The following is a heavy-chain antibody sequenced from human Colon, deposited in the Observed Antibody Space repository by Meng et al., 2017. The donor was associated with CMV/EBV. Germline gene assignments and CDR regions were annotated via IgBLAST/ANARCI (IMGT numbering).Heavy chain of an antibody. V-gene: IGHV3-53*05. Sequence: GESLKISCAASGFTVSTNFMNWVRQAPGRGLEWVSVIYSGGSTSYADSVKGRFTISRDNAMNTLYLQMNSLSTEDSAVYFCAKGHQYYGSGGYGYYYGMDVWGQGTTVTVSS. CDR3: AKGHQYYGSGGYGYYYGMDV. CDR1: GFTVSTNF. D-gene: IGHD3-10*01. J-gene: IGHJ6*02. CDR2: IYSGGST.